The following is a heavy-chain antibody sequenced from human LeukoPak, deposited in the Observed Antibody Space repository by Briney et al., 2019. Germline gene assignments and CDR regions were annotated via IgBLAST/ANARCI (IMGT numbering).Heavy chain of an antibody. CDR2: ISSSGSTI. J-gene: IGHJ6*03. CDR3: AREGGSTSLYYYYMDV. D-gene: IGHD1-26*01. V-gene: IGHV3-48*04. Sequence: PGGSLRLSCAASGFTFSSYAMSWVRQAPGKGLEWVSYISSSGSTIYYADSVKGRFTISRDNAKNSLYLQMNSLRAEDTAVYYCAREGGSTSLYYYYMDVWGKGTTVTVSS. CDR1: GFTFSSYA.